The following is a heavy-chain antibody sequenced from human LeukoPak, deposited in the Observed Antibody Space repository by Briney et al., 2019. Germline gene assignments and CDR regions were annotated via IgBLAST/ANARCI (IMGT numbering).Heavy chain of an antibody. CDR1: GGSISSYY. CDR2: IYYSGST. V-gene: IGHV4-59*01. D-gene: IGHD6-6*01. Sequence: SETLSLTCTVSGGSISSYYWSWIRQPPGKGLEWIGYIYYSGSTNYNPSLKSRVTISVDTSKNQFYLKLSSVTAADTAVYYCARVRSIAARPDYYYYMDVWGKGTTVTVSS. J-gene: IGHJ6*03. CDR3: ARVRSIAARPDYYYYMDV.